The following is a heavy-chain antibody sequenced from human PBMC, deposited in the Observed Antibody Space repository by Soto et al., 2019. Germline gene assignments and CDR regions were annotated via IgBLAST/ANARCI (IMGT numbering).Heavy chain of an antibody. CDR3: ARVSGFYSWDD. D-gene: IGHD3-22*01. CDR2: INAGNGNT. Sequence: QVQLVQSGAEVKKPGASVKVSCKASGYSFTSYAMHWVRQAPGQRLGWMGWINAGNGNTKSSQRFQGRITITRDTSASTADMDLSSLRSADTAVYYCARVSGFYSWDDWGQGTLVTVSS. CDR1: GYSFTSYA. V-gene: IGHV1-3*01. J-gene: IGHJ4*02.